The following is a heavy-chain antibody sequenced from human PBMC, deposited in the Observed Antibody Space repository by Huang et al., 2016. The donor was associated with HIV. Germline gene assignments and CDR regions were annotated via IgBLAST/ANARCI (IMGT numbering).Heavy chain of an antibody. CDR2: SIPIVGTA. D-gene: IGHD3-22*01. Sequence: QVQLVQSGAEVKKPGSSVKVSCKASGGTFSSYAISWVRQAPGQGLEWMGGSIPIVGTANYAQKFQGRVTITADESTSTAYMELSSLRSEDTAVYYCARVESRRYYDSSGYYYWGQGTLVTVSS. V-gene: IGHV1-69*01. CDR3: ARVESRRYYDSSGYYY. CDR1: GGTFSSYA. J-gene: IGHJ4*02.